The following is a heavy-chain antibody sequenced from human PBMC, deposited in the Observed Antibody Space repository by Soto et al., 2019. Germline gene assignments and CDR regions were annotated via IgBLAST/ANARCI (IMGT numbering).Heavy chain of an antibody. CDR2: ISSSSSYI. J-gene: IGHJ6*02. V-gene: IGHV3-21*01. CDR1: GFTFSSYS. Sequence: GGSLRLSCAASGFTFSSYSMNWVRQAPGKGLEWVSSISSSSSYIYYADSVKGRFTISRDNAKNSLYLQMDSLRAEDTAVYYCARHIAAAELDVWGQGTTVTVSS. CDR3: ARHIAAAELDV. D-gene: IGHD6-13*01.